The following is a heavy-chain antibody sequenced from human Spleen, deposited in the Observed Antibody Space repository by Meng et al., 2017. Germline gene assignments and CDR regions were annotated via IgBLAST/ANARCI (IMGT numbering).Heavy chain of an antibody. CDR1: GDSISSSDW. V-gene: IGHV4-4*02. CDR2: IYRSGST. Sequence: QGRLQEPGPGLVKPSGTLSLTCAVSGDSISSSDWWSWVRQPPGKGLEWIADIYRSGSTNYNPSLKSRVTISVDRSKNQFSLKLTSVTAADTAVYYCARAHSSGWSPHAYWGQGSLVTVSS. J-gene: IGHJ4*02. D-gene: IGHD6-19*01. CDR3: ARAHSSGWSPHAY.